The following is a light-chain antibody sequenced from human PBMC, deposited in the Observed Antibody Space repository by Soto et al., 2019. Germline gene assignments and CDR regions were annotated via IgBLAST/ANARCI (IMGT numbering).Light chain of an antibody. CDR2: NNN. CDR1: GSNIGRNS. V-gene: IGLV1-44*01. J-gene: IGLJ1*01. CDR3: AAWDDSLNGYV. Sequence: QSVLTQPPSASGTPGQRVTISCSGSGSNIGRNSVSWYQQLPGAAPKLLIYNNNQRPSGVPDRFSGSKSGASGFLAISGLQSGDAADYYCAAWDDSLNGYVFGSVTKLTVL.